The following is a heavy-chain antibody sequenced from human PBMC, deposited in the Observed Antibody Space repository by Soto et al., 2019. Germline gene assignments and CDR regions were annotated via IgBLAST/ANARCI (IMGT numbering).Heavy chain of an antibody. V-gene: IGHV4-34*01. Sequence: SETLSLTCAVYGGSFSGYYWSWIRQPPGKGLEWIGEINHSGSTNYNPSLKSRITISIDTSKNQFSLKLSSVTAADTAVYYCSREYSTYYDFWSGYYSIGWFDPWGQGTLVTVSS. CDR3: SREYSTYYDFWSGYYSIGWFDP. CDR2: INHSGST. J-gene: IGHJ5*02. D-gene: IGHD3-3*01. CDR1: GGSFSGYY.